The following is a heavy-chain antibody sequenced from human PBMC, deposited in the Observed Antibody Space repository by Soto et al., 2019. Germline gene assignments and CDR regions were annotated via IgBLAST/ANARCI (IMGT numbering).Heavy chain of an antibody. D-gene: IGHD3-3*01. CDR2: INPSGGST. V-gene: IGHV1-46*01. CDR1: GHTFTTYY. J-gene: IGHJ5*02. CDR3: ALTILRALNWFDP. Sequence: QVQLVQSGAEVKKPGASVKVSCKASGHTFTTYYIHWVRQAPGQGLAWMGIINPSGGSTTYAQKFQGRVTMTRDTSTSTVYMELSSLRSEDTAVYYCALTILRALNWFDPWGQGTLVTVSS.